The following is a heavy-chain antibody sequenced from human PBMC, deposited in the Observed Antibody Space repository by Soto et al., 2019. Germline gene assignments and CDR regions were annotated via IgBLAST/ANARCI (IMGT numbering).Heavy chain of an antibody. CDR2: ISYDGGSK. J-gene: IGHJ4*02. CDR3: AQELLAMTVVMADYFDF. D-gene: IGHD3-22*01. CDR1: GFTFSTYG. Sequence: QVQLVESGGGVVQPGKSLRLSCAASGFTFSTYGIHWVRQAPGKGLEWVALISYDGGSKYYGDSVKGRFIISRDNSHNTVSLQMNSLRADGTTVYFCAQELLAMTVVMADYFDFWGQGTLVTVSS. V-gene: IGHV3-30*05.